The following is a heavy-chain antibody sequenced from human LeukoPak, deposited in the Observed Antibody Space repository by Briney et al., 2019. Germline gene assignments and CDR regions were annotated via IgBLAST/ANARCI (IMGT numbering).Heavy chain of an antibody. CDR1: GFTFSSYS. CDR2: ISSSSTTM. CDR3: AELGITMIGGV. V-gene: IGHV3-48*01. J-gene: IGHJ6*04. Sequence: PGGSLRLSCVASGFTFSSYSMNWVRQAPGKGLEWVSYISSSSTTMYYADSVKGRFIISRDNAKNSLYLQVNSLRAEDTAVYYCAELGITMIGGVWGKGTTVTISS. D-gene: IGHD3-10*02.